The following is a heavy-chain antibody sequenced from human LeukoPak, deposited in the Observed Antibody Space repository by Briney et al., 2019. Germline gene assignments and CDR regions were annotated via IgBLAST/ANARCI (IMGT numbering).Heavy chain of an antibody. CDR2: IGSGAKM. Sequence: GGSLRLSCTVSGFSISGRDMTWGRQAPGKGLEWVSSIGSGAKMFYTDSVKGRFTVSRDTSKNTLFLQMNSLRAEDTAVYYCATTVWTGQFPDYFDVWGQGTLVTVSS. D-gene: IGHD1-1*01. CDR1: GFSISGRD. CDR3: ATTVWTGQFPDYFDV. V-gene: IGHV3-69-1*02. J-gene: IGHJ4*02.